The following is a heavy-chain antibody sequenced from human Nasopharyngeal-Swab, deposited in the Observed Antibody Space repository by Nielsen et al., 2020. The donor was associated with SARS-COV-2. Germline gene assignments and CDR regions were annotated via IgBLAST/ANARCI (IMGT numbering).Heavy chain of an antibody. V-gene: IGHV4-39*07. CDR2: IYYSGST. Sequence: SETLSLTCTVSGGSISSSSYYWGWIRQPPGKGLEWIGSIYYSGSTYYNPSLKSRVTISVDTSKNQFSLKLSSVPAADTAVYYCVGSSWYGDYYYYYGMDVWGQGTTVTVSS. CDR1: GGSISSSSYY. D-gene: IGHD6-13*01. CDR3: VGSSWYGDYYYYYGMDV. J-gene: IGHJ6*02.